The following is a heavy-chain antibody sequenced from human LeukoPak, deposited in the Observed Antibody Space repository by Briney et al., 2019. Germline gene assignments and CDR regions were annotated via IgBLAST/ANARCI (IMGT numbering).Heavy chain of an antibody. Sequence: GASMKVSCKASGYTFTSYYMHWVRQAPGQGLEWMGIINPSGGTTSYAQKFQGRVTMTRDTSTSTIYMELSSLRSEDTAVYYCARDRVASSSWSFYYYYGMDVWGQGTTVTVSS. V-gene: IGHV1-46*01. CDR1: GYTFTSYY. J-gene: IGHJ6*02. D-gene: IGHD6-13*01. CDR2: INPSGGTT. CDR3: ARDRVASSSWSFYYYYGMDV.